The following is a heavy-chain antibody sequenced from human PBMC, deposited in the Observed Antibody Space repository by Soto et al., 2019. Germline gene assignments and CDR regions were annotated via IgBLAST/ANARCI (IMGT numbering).Heavy chain of an antibody. J-gene: IGHJ4*02. CDR2: IHYSGTT. V-gene: IGHV4-59*01. CDR3: APGEARRRNLAQYYLDF. Sequence: SETLSLTCTLSVGSMRNYFWTCIRQPPGKGLEWIGYIHYSGTTSFFPSYNPSLRSRVTISEDTSKNQFSLKLLSVTTADTAVYFCAPGEARRRNLAQYYLDFGRQGTQAT. CDR1: VGSMRNYF.